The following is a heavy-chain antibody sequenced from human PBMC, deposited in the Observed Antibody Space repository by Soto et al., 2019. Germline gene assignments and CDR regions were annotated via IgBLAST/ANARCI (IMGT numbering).Heavy chain of an antibody. CDR3: ARAVLPATAPFDY. CDR1: GGSISSYY. CDR2: IYYSGST. D-gene: IGHD2-2*01. V-gene: IGHV4-59*01. J-gene: IGHJ4*02. Sequence: QVQLQESGPRLVKPSETLSLTCIVSGGSISSYYWSWIRQPPGKGLEWIGYIYYSGSTNYNPSLKSRGTISVDTSKNQFSLKLSSVTAADTALYYCARAVLPATAPFDYWGQGTLVTVSS.